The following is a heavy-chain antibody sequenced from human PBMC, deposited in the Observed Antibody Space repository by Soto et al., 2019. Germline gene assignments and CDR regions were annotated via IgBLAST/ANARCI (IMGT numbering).Heavy chain of an antibody. V-gene: IGHV1-18*04. CDR3: ATPKPLRGAMITNINFDF. Sequence: AAVKLSFKNSVYTFKTYGINWVRQAPGQGLELMGLISAYDGKTAYAEKFKGRVTMTTDTSTSTAYMELSGPKSDDTAVYYCATPKPLRGAMITNINFDFWGQGTPVTVYS. CDR1: VYTFKTYG. J-gene: IGHJ4*02. D-gene: IGHD3-10*01. CDR2: ISAYDGKT.